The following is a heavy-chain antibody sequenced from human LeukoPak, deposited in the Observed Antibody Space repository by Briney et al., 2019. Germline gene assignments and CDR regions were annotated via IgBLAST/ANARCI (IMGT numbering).Heavy chain of an antibody. CDR2: ISAVSTYI. Sequence: PGGSLRLSCAASGFTFSSYTIHWVRQAPGKGLEWVSSISAVSTYIYYADSVKGRFTISRDNVEKSAYLELSGLTAHDTAIYYCARGGIAGRPVYYYYMDVWGKGTTVTVS. CDR3: ARGGIAGRPVYYYYMDV. D-gene: IGHD6-6*01. V-gene: IGHV3-21*01. J-gene: IGHJ6*03. CDR1: GFTFSSYT.